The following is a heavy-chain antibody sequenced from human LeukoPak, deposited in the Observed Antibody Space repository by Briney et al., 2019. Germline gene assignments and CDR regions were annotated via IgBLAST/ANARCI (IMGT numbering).Heavy chain of an antibody. CDR3: ARELGGTVVRPLDY. D-gene: IGHD4-23*01. CDR1: GGSISSSSYY. J-gene: IGHJ4*02. Sequence: SETLSLTCTVSGGSISSSSYYWGWIRQPPGKGLEWIGSIYYSGSTYYNPSLKSRVTISVDTSKNQFSLKQSSVTAADTAVYYCARELGGTVVRPLDYWGQGTLVTVSS. CDR2: IYYSGST. V-gene: IGHV4-39*02.